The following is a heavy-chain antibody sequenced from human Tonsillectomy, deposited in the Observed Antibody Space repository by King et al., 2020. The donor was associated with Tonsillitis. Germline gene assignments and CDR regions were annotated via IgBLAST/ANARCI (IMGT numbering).Heavy chain of an antibody. V-gene: IGHV4-61*02. Sequence: QVQLQESGPGLVKPSETLSLTCTVSGGSISNGSYYWSWIRQPAGKGLEWIGRIYSSGSTNYSPSLKSRVTISVDTSKNQFSLKLSSVTAADTAVYYCARRGRGGKDAFDIWGQGTMVTVSS. J-gene: IGHJ3*02. CDR3: ARRGRGGKDAFDI. D-gene: IGHD3-10*01. CDR1: GGSISNGSYY. CDR2: IYSSGST.